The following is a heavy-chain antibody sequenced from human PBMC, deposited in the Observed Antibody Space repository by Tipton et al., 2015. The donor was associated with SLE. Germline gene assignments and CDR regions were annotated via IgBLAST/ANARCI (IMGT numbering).Heavy chain of an antibody. CDR2: IRSKANSYAT. CDR3: AKDRIVGATGY. D-gene: IGHD1-26*01. J-gene: IGHJ4*02. Sequence: SLRLSCAASGFTFSGSAMHWVRQASGKGLEWVGRIRSKANSYATAYAASVKGRFTISRDDSKNTAYLQMNSLRAEDTAVYYCAKDRIVGATGYWGQGTLVTVSS. CDR1: GFTFSGSA. V-gene: IGHV3-73*01.